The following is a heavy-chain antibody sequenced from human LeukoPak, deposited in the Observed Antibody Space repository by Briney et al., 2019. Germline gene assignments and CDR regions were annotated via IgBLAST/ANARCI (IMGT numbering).Heavy chain of an antibody. CDR1: RFTFSRFW. Sequence: GESLTLSCVVSRFTFSRFWMAWVRQAPGKGPEWLAQIKEDGSEKYYMDFVEGRFTISRDNAKNSLYLQMNSLRAEDTAVYYCAKDYGGGYFDYWGQGTLVTVSS. CDR2: IKEDGSEK. D-gene: IGHD3-16*01. CDR3: AKDYGGGYFDY. V-gene: IGHV3-7*01. J-gene: IGHJ4*02.